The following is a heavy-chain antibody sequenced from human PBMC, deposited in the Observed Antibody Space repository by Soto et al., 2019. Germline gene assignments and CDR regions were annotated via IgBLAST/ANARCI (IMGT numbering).Heavy chain of an antibody. Sequence: QVQLVQSGAEVKKPGASVKVSCKASGYTFTGYYMHWVRQAPGQGLEWMGWINPNSGGTNYAQKCQGWVTMTRDTSISTAYMELSRLRSDDTAVYYCARVRPVAGTGFDYWGQGTLVTVSS. J-gene: IGHJ4*02. D-gene: IGHD6-19*01. V-gene: IGHV1-2*04. CDR3: ARVRPVAGTGFDY. CDR2: INPNSGGT. CDR1: GYTFTGYY.